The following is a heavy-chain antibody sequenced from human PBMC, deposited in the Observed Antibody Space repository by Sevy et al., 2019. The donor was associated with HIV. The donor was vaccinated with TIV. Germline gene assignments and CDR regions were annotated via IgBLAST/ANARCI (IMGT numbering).Heavy chain of an antibody. CDR2: IYYSGST. Sequence: SETLSLTCTVSGGSISSGDYYWSWIRQPPGKGLEWIGYIYYSGSTYYNPSLKSRVTISVDTSTNQFSLKLSSVTAADTAVYYCASMTYYYGSGSYPIDYWGQGTLVTVSS. CDR3: ASMTYYYGSGSYPIDY. V-gene: IGHV4-30-4*01. D-gene: IGHD3-10*01. CDR1: GGSISSGDYY. J-gene: IGHJ4*02.